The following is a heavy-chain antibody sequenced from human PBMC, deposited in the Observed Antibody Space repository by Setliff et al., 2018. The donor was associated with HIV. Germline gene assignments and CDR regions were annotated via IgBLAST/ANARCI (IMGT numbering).Heavy chain of an antibody. Sequence: ASVKVSCKASGGTFSDYAINWVRQAPGQGLEWMGWINPNSGGTTYAQKFQGRVTMTRDTSISTAYMELSGLRSEDTAVYYCARDFGGYCSSMSCPGLFDPWGQGTLVTVFS. CDR3: ARDFGGYCSSMSCPGLFDP. D-gene: IGHD2-2*01. J-gene: IGHJ5*02. CDR1: GGTFSDYA. CDR2: INPNSGGT. V-gene: IGHV1-2*02.